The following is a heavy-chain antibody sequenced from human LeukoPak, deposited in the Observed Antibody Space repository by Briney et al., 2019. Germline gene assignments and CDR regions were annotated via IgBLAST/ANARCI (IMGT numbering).Heavy chain of an antibody. CDR2: INPNSGDT. CDR3: ARDYCGGDCFPDY. CDR1: GYTFTGYY. J-gene: IGHJ4*02. D-gene: IGHD2-21*02. Sequence: ASVKVSCKASGYTFTGYYVHWVRQAPGQGLEWMGRINPNSGDTNYAQKFQGRVTMARDTSISTAYMELSRLRSDDTAVYYCARDYCGGDCFPDYWGQGTLVTVSS. V-gene: IGHV1-2*06.